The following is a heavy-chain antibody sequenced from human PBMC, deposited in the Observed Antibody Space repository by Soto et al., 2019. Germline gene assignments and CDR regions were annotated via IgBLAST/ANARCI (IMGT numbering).Heavy chain of an antibody. CDR2: IIPICGTA. CDR3: ASDNREPTTAWFGEFSPYYDGMDV. D-gene: IGHD3-10*01. V-gene: IGHV1-69*01. Sequence: QVQLVQSGAEVKKPGSSVKVSCKASGGTFSSYAISWVRQAPGQGLEWMGGIIPICGTANYAQKFQGRVTITADESTSTAYMELSSLRSEDTAVYYCASDNREPTTAWFGEFSPYYDGMDVWGQGTTVTVSS. CDR1: GGTFSSYA. J-gene: IGHJ6*02.